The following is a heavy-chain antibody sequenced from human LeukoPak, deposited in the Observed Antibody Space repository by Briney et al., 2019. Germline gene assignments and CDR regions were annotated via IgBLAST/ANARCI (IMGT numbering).Heavy chain of an antibody. CDR2: ISGSGDST. Sequence: PGGSLRLSCAASGFTFSSYVMSWVRQAPGKGLEWVSGISGSGDSTYNAESVKGRFTISRDSSKNTLYLQMNSLRAEDTAVYYCARDPGSGYFLWGQGTTVTVSS. D-gene: IGHD3-3*01. CDR1: GFTFSSYV. CDR3: ARDPGSGYFL. V-gene: IGHV3-23*01. J-gene: IGHJ6*02.